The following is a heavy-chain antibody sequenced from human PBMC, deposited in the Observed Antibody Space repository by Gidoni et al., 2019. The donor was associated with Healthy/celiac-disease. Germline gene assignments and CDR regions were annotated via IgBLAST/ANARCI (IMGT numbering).Heavy chain of an antibody. CDR1: GFTFISYE. V-gene: IGHV3-48*03. CDR3: ACSSWYLGDYSDY. CDR2: ISSSGSTI. J-gene: IGHJ4*02. Sequence: EVQLVESGGGLVQPGGSLRLSCAASGFTFISYEMNWVRQAPGKGLEWVSYISSSGSTIYYADSVKGRLTISRDNAKNSLYLQMNSLRAEDTAVYYCACSSWYLGDYSDYWGQGTLVTVSS. D-gene: IGHD6-13*01.